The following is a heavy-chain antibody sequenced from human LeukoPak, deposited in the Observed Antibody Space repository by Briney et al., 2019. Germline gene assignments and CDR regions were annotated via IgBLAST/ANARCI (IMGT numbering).Heavy chain of an antibody. CDR3: AREGKLLLAPHAFDI. CDR1: GFTFSSYA. D-gene: IGHD2-15*01. J-gene: IGHJ3*02. CDR2: ISYDGSNK. V-gene: IGHV3-30*04. Sequence: GGSLRLSCAASGFTFSSYAMHWVRQAPGKGREWVAVISYDGSNKYYADSVKGRFTISRDNSKNTLYLQMNSLRAEDTAVYYCAREGKLLLAPHAFDIWGQGTMVTVSS.